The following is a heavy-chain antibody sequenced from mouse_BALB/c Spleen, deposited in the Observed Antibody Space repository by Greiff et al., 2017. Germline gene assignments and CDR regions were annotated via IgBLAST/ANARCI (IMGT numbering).Heavy chain of an antibody. CDR1: GFTFSSFG. J-gene: IGHJ2*01. V-gene: IGHV5-6-5*01. D-gene: IGHD1-1*01. CDR2: ISSGGST. Sequence: EVKLMESGGGLVQPGGSRKLSCAASGFTFSSFGMHWVRQAPEKGLEWVAYISSGGSTYYPDSVKGRFTISRDNARNILYLQMSSLRSEDTAMYYCAREDGSSYYFDYWGQGTTLTVSS. CDR3: AREDGSSYYFDY.